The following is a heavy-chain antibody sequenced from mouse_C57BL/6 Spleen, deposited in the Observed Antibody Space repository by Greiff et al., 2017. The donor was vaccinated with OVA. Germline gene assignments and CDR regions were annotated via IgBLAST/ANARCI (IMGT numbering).Heavy chain of an antibody. CDR2: ISNGGGST. V-gene: IGHV5-12*01. J-gene: IGHJ3*01. D-gene: IGHD2-4*01. CDR3: ARQGITTETWFAY. Sequence: EVHLVESGGGLVQPGGSLKLSCAASGFTFSDYYMYWVRQTPEKRLEWVAYISNGGGSTYYPDTVKGRFTISRDTAKNTLYLQMSRLKSEDTAMYYCARQGITTETWFAYWGQGTLVTVSA. CDR1: GFTFSDYY.